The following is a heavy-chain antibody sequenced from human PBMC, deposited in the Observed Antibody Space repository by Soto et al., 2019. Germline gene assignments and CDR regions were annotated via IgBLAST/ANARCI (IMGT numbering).Heavy chain of an antibody. V-gene: IGHV4-31*03. CDR2: IYNNGAT. Sequence: QVQLQESGPGLVKPSETLSLTCTVSGGSIKNGDNYWSWIRQFAGKGLEWIGYIYNNGATYYNPSRKSRVTIAVDTSKNQFSLNLSSVTAADTALYYCARVTREYGDSRFDYWGQGSLVTVSS. CDR3: ARVTREYGDSRFDY. D-gene: IGHD2-21*02. CDR1: GGSIKNGDNY. J-gene: IGHJ4*02.